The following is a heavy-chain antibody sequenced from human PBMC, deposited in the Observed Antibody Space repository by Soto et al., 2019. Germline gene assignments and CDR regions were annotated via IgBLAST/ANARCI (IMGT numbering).Heavy chain of an antibody. D-gene: IGHD1-26*01. CDR1: GFTVTSYA. CDR2: IGTRTGDL. Sequence: XGFLGLSCAASGFTVTSYAMTWVRQGPGKGLEWVSSIGTRTGDLLYADSVKGRFTISRDNSRNTLYLQMNSLRTEDTAIYYCPKRSPSGTYYFDYWGQGTLVTVPS. V-gene: IGHV3-23*01. CDR3: PKRSPSGTYYFDY. J-gene: IGHJ4*02.